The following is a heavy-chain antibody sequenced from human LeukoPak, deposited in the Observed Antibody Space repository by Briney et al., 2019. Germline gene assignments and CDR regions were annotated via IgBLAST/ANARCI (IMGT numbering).Heavy chain of an antibody. CDR1: GFTFSSFA. D-gene: IGHD3-10*01. CDR2: ISYDGSSK. Sequence: GGSLRLSCAASGFTFSSFAMHWVRQAPGKGLEWVAVISYDGSSKYYADSVKGRFTISRDNPKNTLYVQMNSLRADDTAVYYCARDFGYSDYWGQGTLVSVSS. CDR3: ARDFGYSDY. J-gene: IGHJ4*02. V-gene: IGHV3-30-3*01.